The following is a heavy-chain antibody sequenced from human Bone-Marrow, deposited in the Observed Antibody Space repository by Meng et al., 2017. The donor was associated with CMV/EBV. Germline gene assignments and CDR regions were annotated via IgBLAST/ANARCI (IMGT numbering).Heavy chain of an antibody. CDR1: GLTLIGSA. CDR3: TRPEWGANIVVVQAAIGANYYGMDV. Sequence: GGFLRLPCAASGLTLIGSALHWVRQASGKGLEWVSRIRSKANSYATAYAASVKGRFTISRDDSKNTANLQMTSLNTEDTVVYYCTRPEWGANIVVVQAAIGANYYGMDVWGQGTAVTVSS. J-gene: IGHJ6*02. CDR2: IRSKANSYAT. V-gene: IGHV3-73*01. D-gene: IGHD2-2*01.